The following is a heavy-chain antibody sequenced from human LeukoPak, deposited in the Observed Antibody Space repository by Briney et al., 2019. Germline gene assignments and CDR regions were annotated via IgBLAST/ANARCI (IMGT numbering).Heavy chain of an antibody. J-gene: IGHJ5*02. CDR2: IYYSGST. Sequence: SETLSLTCTVSGGSIGSDDYYWSWIRQPPGKGLEWIGCIYYSGSTYYNPSLKSRVTISVDTSKNQFSLKLNSVTAADTAVYYCARGVERIFGVVNWFDPWGQGTPITVSS. CDR1: GGSIGSDDYY. CDR3: ARGVERIFGVVNWFDP. V-gene: IGHV4-30-4*01. D-gene: IGHD3-3*01.